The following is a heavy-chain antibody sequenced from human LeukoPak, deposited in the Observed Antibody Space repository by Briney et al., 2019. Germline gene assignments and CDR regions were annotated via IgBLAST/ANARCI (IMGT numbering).Heavy chain of an antibody. CDR2: IYTSGST. V-gene: IGHV4-4*09. CDR3: ARHKDSYNGDSWFDP. Sequence: SETLSLTCTVSGGSISSYYWSWIRQPPGKGLEWIGYIYTSGSTNYNPSLKSRVTISVDTSKNQFSLKLSSVTAADTAVYYCARHKDSYNGDSWFDPWGQGTLVTVSS. J-gene: IGHJ5*02. CDR1: GGSISSYY. D-gene: IGHD5-24*01.